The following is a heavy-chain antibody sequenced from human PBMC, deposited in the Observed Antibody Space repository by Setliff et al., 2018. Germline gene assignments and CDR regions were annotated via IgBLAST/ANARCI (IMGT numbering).Heavy chain of an antibody. CDR3: ARRGLGYDFWSGYYTMYYFDY. D-gene: IGHD3-3*01. J-gene: IGHJ4*02. CDR1: GYTLTSYA. Sequence: VASVKVSCKASGYTLTSYAMHWVRQAPGQRLEWMGWINAGNGNTKYSQKFQGRVTITRDTSASTAYMELSSLRSEDTAVYYCARRGLGYDFWSGYYTMYYFDYWGQGTLVTVSS. CDR2: INAGNGNT. V-gene: IGHV1-3*01.